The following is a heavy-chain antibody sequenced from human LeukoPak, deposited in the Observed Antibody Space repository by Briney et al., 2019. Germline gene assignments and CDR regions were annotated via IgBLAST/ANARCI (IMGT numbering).Heavy chain of an antibody. J-gene: IGHJ4*02. CDR3: VRSLLGSEDY. CDR1: GFTFSSYW. V-gene: IGHV3-74*01. CDR2: LNSDASTT. Sequence: GGSLRLSCAASGFTFSSYWMHWVRQAPGKGLVWVSRLNSDASTTTYADSVKGRFTISRDNAKNTLYLQMNSLRAEDAAVYYCVRSLLGSEDYWGQRTLVTVSS.